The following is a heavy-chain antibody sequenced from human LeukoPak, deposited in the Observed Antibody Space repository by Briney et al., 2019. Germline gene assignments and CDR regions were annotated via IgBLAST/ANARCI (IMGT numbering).Heavy chain of an antibody. Sequence: SETLSLTCTVSGGSISSSGYYWSWIRQPPGKGLEWIGEINHSGSTNYNPSLKSRVTISVDTSKNQFSLKLSSVTAADTAVYYCATLYSIAAWFDPWGQGTLVTVSS. V-gene: IGHV4-39*07. CDR3: ATLYSIAAWFDP. J-gene: IGHJ5*02. D-gene: IGHD6-6*01. CDR2: INHSGST. CDR1: GGSISSSGYY.